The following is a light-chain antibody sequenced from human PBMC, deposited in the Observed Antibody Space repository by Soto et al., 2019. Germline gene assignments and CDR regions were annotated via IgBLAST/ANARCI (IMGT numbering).Light chain of an antibody. Sequence: EIVLTQSPGTLSLSPGDRATLSCRASQSVSSTYLAWYQQKPGQAHRLLIYGASNRATGIPDRFSGSGSGTDFTLTISRLEPEDFAVYYCQQYSGAPRTFGQGTRVEI. CDR1: QSVSSTY. CDR3: QQYSGAPRT. J-gene: IGKJ1*01. CDR2: GAS. V-gene: IGKV3-20*01.